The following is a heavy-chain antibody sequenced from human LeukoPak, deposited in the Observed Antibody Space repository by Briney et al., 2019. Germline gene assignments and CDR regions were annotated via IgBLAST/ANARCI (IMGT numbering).Heavy chain of an antibody. CDR3: ARFAAGGSYYYYMDV. V-gene: IGHV3-48*01. J-gene: IGHJ6*03. CDR2: IGTSSTTI. Sequence: GGSLRLSCAASGFTFSSYTMNWVRQPPGKGLKWVSNIGTSSTTIYYADSVKGRFTISRDNAKNSLYLQMNSLRADDTAVYYCARFAAGGSYYYYMDVWGKGTTVTVSS. D-gene: IGHD6-25*01. CDR1: GFTFSSYT.